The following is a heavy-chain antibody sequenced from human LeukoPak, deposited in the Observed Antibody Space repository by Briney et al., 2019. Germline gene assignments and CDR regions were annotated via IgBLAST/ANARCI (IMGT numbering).Heavy chain of an antibody. D-gene: IGHD4-17*01. CDR1: GFIFSTYE. J-gene: IGHJ6*03. CDR3: ARDAHDYGDYGTDYYYMDV. Sequence: PGGSLRLSCAVSGFIFSTYEMNWVRQAPGKGLEWISYINSDGNSIYYADSVKGRFITSRDNAKSSLFLQMNSLRAEDTAVYYCARDAHDYGDYGTDYYYMDVWGKGTTVTVSS. CDR2: INSDGNSI. V-gene: IGHV3-48*03.